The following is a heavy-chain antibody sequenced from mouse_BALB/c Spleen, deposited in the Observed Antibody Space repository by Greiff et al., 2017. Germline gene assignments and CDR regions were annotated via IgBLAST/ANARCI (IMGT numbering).Heavy chain of an antibody. D-gene: IGHD2-4*01. CDR1: GFTFSSYA. CDR3: ARGGDYDVAY. V-gene: IGHV5-6-5*01. CDR2: ISSGGST. Sequence: EVQRVESGGGLVKPGGSLKLSCAASGFTFSSYAMSWVRQTPEKRLEWVASISSGGSTYYPDSVKGRFTISRDNARNILYLQMSSLRSEDTAMYYCARGGDYDVAYWGQGTLVTVPA. J-gene: IGHJ3*01.